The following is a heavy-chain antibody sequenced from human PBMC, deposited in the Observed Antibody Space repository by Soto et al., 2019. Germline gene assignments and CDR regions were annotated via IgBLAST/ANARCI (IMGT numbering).Heavy chain of an antibody. CDR2: IGTSGSYI. J-gene: IGHJ6*02. Sequence: GGSLRLSCAVSGFIFSRYSMNWVRQAPGKGLEWVSSIGTSGSYIYDTDSVKGRFTISRDNSENTLYLQMNSLRAEDTAVYYCAKDRLLMDVWGQGTTVTVSS. CDR1: GFIFSRYS. CDR3: AKDRLLMDV. D-gene: IGHD2-15*01. V-gene: IGHV3-21*04.